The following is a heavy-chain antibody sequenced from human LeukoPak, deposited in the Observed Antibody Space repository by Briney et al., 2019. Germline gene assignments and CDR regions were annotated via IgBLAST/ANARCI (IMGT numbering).Heavy chain of an antibody. Sequence: SETLSLTCTVSGDSIGTSGYYWSWIRQHPGTGLEWIAYIHYIGNTYYNPSLESRVTMSVDTSSNQFSLNVASVTAADTAVYYCARVRDDYFFDSWGQGILVTVSS. V-gene: IGHV4-31*03. D-gene: IGHD3-3*01. CDR3: ARVRDDYFFDS. CDR2: IHYIGNT. J-gene: IGHJ4*02. CDR1: GDSIGTSGYY.